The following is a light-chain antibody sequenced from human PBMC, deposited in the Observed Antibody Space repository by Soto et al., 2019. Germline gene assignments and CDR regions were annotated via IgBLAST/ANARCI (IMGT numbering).Light chain of an antibody. Sequence: DIVMTQSPDSLAVSLGERATINFKSSHIFLYSSNNKNYLAWYQQKPGQPPKLLIYWASTRESGVPDRFSGSGSGTDFTLTISSLQAEDVAVYYCQQYYSTPLTFGGGTKVDNK. V-gene: IGKV4-1*01. J-gene: IGKJ4*01. CDR1: HIFLYSSNNKNY. CDR2: WAS. CDR3: QQYYSTPLT.